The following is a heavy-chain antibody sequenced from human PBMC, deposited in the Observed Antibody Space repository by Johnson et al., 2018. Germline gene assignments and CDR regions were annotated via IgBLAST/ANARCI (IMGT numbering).Heavy chain of an antibody. CDR2: IYPGGIT. J-gene: IGHJ6*03. CDR3: SNLRAGNYMDV. D-gene: IGHD4-17*01. CDR1: GFTVSSNY. Sequence: VQLVQSGGGVVQPGGSLRLSCEASGFTVSSNYISWVRQAPGKGLEWVSVIYPGGITYHADSVKGRFTFSRDNSKNTLYLQMNSLGVEDTAVYYCSNLRAGNYMDVWGKGTTVTVSS. V-gene: IGHV3-66*02.